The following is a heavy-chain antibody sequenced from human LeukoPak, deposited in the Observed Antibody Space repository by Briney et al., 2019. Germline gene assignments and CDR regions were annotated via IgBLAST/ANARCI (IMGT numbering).Heavy chain of an antibody. V-gene: IGHV4-39*01. D-gene: IGHD4-23*01. CDR3: ARQSTDGGNPIDF. CDR2: IFDSGST. Sequence: PSETLSLTCTVSGDSISSRSYYWGWIRQPPGKGLKWIGGIFDSGSTYYNPSLESRVTISADTSNSQFSLKLSSVIAPDTAVYYCARQSTDGGNPIDFWGQGTLVTVSS. J-gene: IGHJ4*02. CDR1: GDSISSRSYY.